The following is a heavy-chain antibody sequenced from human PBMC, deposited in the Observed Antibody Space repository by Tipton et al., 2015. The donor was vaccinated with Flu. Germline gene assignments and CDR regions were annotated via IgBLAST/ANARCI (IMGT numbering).Heavy chain of an antibody. CDR2: IGGGGATT. D-gene: IGHD5-12*01. Sequence: GSLRLSCAASGFTFSRYAVSWVRQAPGKGLEWVSAIGGGGATTYFADSVKGRFTISRDNARNTLYLHMNSLRAEDTAVYYCAKEVATITTVAGGMDVWGQGTTVTVSS. CDR1: GFTFSRYA. V-gene: IGHV3-23*01. CDR3: AKEVATITTVAGGMDV. J-gene: IGHJ6*02.